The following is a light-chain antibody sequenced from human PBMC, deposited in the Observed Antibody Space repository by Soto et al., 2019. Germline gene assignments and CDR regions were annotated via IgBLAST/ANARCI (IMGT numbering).Light chain of an antibody. J-gene: IGKJ5*01. CDR2: DAS. V-gene: IGKV1-5*01. CDR3: HSRA. CDR1: QSISKW. Sequence: DIQMTQSPSTLSASVGDRVTITCRASQSISKWLAWYQQKPGKAPNLLIYDASSLQSGVPARFSGSGSETEFTLTISRLQPDDFATYFCHSRAFGQGTRLEIK.